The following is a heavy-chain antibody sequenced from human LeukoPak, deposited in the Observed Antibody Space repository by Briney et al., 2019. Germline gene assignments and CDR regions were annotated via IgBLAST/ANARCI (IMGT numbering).Heavy chain of an antibody. CDR3: ARGHYYDSSGYPRPPYYYYYYMDV. Sequence: SETLSLTCTVSGGSTSSYYWSWIRQPPGKGLEWIGYIYYSGSTNYNPSLKSRVTISVDTSKNQFSLKLSSVTAADTAVYYCARGHYYDSSGYPRPPYYYYYYMDVWGKGTTVTISS. CDR2: IYYSGST. J-gene: IGHJ6*03. V-gene: IGHV4-59*01. D-gene: IGHD3-22*01. CDR1: GGSTSSYY.